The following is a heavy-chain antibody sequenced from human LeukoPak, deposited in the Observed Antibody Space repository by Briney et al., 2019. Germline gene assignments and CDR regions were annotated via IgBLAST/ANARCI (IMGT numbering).Heavy chain of an antibody. CDR1: GFTFNIFG. Sequence: PGGSLRLSCAASGFTFNIFGMHWVRQVPGKGLEWVAVISYDESNKYYADSVKGRFTISRDDSRHTLYLQMNSLRVEDTAVYYCSRESDKSSRLTGGHFDYGGQGTLVTVSS. J-gene: IGHJ4*02. D-gene: IGHD6-13*01. V-gene: IGHV3-30*03. CDR3: SRESDKSSRLTGGHFDY. CDR2: ISYDESNK.